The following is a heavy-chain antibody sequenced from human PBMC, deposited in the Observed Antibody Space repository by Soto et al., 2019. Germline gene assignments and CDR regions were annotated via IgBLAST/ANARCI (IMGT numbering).Heavy chain of an antibody. CDR1: GYGFTTYG. V-gene: IGHV1-18*01. CDR2: ISAHNGNT. Sequence: QVHLVQSGAEVKKPGASVKVSCKGSGYGFTTYGITWVRQAPGQGLEWMAWISAHNGNTNYAQKVQGRVTVTRDTPTSTAYMELRSLRYDDTAVYYCARGRYGDYWGQGALVTVSS. J-gene: IGHJ4*02. D-gene: IGHD1-1*01. CDR3: ARGRYGDY.